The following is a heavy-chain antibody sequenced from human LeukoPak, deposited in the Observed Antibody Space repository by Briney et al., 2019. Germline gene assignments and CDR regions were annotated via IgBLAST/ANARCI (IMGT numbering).Heavy chain of an antibody. D-gene: IGHD6-19*01. CDR1: GFTFSTSW. J-gene: IGHJ5*02. Sequence: GGSLRLSCAASGFTFSTSWMHWVRQVPGKGLEGVSRIRRDGTFTNYADSVKGRFTISRDNAKNTLYLQMNSLRAEDTAVYYCVAVPENWFDPWGQGTLVTVSS. CDR3: VAVPENWFDP. V-gene: IGHV3-74*01. CDR2: IRRDGTFT.